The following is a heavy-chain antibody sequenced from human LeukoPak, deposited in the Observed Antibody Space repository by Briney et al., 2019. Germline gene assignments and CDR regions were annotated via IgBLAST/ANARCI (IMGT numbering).Heavy chain of an antibody. CDR1: GCTFSSYA. Sequence: SVKVSCKASGCTFSSYAISWVRQAPGQGREWVGGIIPIFGTANYAQKFQGRVTITADESTSTAYMELSSLRSEDTAVYYCARGGPSGSYVAWGYWGQGTLVTVSS. CDR3: ARGGPSGSYVAWGY. CDR2: IIPIFGTA. D-gene: IGHD1-26*01. J-gene: IGHJ4*02. V-gene: IGHV1-69*13.